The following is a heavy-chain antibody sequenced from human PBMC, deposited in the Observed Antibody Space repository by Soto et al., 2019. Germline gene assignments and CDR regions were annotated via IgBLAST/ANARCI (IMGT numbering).Heavy chain of an antibody. D-gene: IGHD1-1*01. Sequence: GGSLRLSCAASGFTFSSYGMHWVRQAPGKGLEWVAVISYDGSNKYYADSVKGRFTISRDNSKNTLYLQMNSLRAEDTAVYYCAKGIRGLELDTYYYYGMDVWGQGTTVTVSS. V-gene: IGHV3-30*18. J-gene: IGHJ6*02. CDR3: AKGIRGLELDTYYYYGMDV. CDR1: GFTFSSYG. CDR2: ISYDGSNK.